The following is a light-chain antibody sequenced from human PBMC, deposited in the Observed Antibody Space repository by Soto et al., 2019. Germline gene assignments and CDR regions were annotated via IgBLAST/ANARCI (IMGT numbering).Light chain of an antibody. V-gene: IGKV3-11*01. CDR3: QQRDSWPLT. Sequence: ENVLTQSPATLSLSPGEGATLSCRASESVGSDLAWYQQKPGQPPRLLIYDVSGRATGAPARFSGSGSGTDFTLTISSLEPEDFAVYYCQQRDSWPLTFGGGTKVEIK. CDR2: DVS. CDR1: ESVGSD. J-gene: IGKJ4*01.